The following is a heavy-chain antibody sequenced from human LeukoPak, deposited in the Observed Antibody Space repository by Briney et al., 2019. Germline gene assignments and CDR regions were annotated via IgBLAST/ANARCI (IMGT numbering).Heavy chain of an antibody. Sequence: GGSLRLSCAASGFTFSSYAMSWVRQAPGKGLEWVSVIGDSGGSTYYADSVKGRFTISRDNSKNTLYLQMNSLRADDTAVYHCAKGGASSPYTYIDVWGKGTTVIVSS. CDR3: AKGGASSPYTYIDV. J-gene: IGHJ6*04. V-gene: IGHV3-23*01. D-gene: IGHD6-6*01. CDR2: IGDSGGST. CDR1: GFTFSSYA.